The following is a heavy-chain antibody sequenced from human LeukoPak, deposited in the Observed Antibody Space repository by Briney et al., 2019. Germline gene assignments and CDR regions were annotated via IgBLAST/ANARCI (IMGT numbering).Heavy chain of an antibody. Sequence: GSLRLSCAASGFTFSSYWIHWVRQAPGKGLVWVSRINTESTSTSYADSVKGRFTISRDNSKNTLYLQMNSLRAEDTAVYYCARRAGAYSHPYDYWGQGTLVTVSS. CDR1: GFTFSSYW. D-gene: IGHD4/OR15-4a*01. CDR2: INTESTST. CDR3: ARRAGAYSHPYDY. J-gene: IGHJ4*02. V-gene: IGHV3-74*01.